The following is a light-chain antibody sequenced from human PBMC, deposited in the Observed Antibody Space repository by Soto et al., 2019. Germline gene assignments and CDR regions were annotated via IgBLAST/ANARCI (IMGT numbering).Light chain of an antibody. V-gene: IGLV3-25*03. CDR2: KDC. J-gene: IGLJ2*01. Sequence: SYELTQPPSVSVSPGQTARITCSGDALPKQYAYWYQQKPGQAPVLVIYKDCERPSGIPERFSGSSSGTTVTLTISGVQAEDEADYYCQSADSSGTYRDVVFGGGTKLTVL. CDR1: ALPKQY. CDR3: QSADSSGTYRDVV.